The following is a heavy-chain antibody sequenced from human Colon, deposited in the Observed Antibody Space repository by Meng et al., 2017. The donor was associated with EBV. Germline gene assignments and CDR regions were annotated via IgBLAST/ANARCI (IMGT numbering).Heavy chain of an antibody. V-gene: IGHV4-34*01. Sequence: QLQHWGAGLVKPSETLSLTCTVYGGSFSDSYWTWIRQPPGKGLEWIGEINHVGSTTYNPSLKSRVTISVDTSKNQFSLKLSSVTAADAAVYYCASSDCSGGTCHLDCWGQGTLVTVSS. CDR2: INHVGST. CDR3: ASSDCSGGTCHLDC. D-gene: IGHD2-15*01. J-gene: IGHJ4*02. CDR1: GGSFSDSY.